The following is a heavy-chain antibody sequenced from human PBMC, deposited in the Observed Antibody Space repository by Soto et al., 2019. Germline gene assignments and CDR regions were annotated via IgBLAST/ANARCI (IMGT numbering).Heavy chain of an antibody. D-gene: IGHD6-13*01. V-gene: IGHV3-30*18. Sequence: PGGSLRLSCKASGFDFRGTGMHWVRQAPGKGLEWVAVISYDENTKDYGDSVKGRFTVSRDNSNNTLYLQMHSLTSDDTAVYYCAKVAASSWHANWFAPRGQGTLVTVSS. CDR1: GFDFRGTG. CDR2: ISYDENTK. CDR3: AKVAASSWHANWFAP. J-gene: IGHJ5*02.